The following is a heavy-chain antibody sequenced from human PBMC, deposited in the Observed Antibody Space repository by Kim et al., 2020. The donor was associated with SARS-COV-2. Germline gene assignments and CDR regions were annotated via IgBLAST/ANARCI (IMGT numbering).Heavy chain of an antibody. Sequence: ADSVKGRFTISRDKAKTSLYLQMNSLSAEDTAVYDCAIGPRITMISAFDIWGQGTMVTVSS. J-gene: IGHJ3*02. CDR3: AIGPRITMISAFDI. D-gene: IGHD3-22*01. V-gene: IGHV3-21*01.